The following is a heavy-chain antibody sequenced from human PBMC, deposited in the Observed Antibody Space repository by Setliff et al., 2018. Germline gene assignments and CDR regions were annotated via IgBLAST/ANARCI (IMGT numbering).Heavy chain of an antibody. CDR3: ARDLGAIFRYGLDV. Sequence: GGSLRLSCAASGFTFSDYYMSWIRQAPGKGLEWVSYISSSADSIYYADSVKGRFTVARDNAKKSLYLQMNSLRAEDTAVYYCARDLGAIFRYGLDVWGQGTTVTVSS. CDR2: ISSSADSI. V-gene: IGHV3-11*04. D-gene: IGHD3-16*01. J-gene: IGHJ6*02. CDR1: GFTFSDYY.